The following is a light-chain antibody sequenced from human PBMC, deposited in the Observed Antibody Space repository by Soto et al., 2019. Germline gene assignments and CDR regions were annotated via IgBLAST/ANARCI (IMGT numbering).Light chain of an antibody. J-gene: IGKJ1*01. Sequence: DTQMTQSPSSLSASVVDRITITGRASQSISTYLTWYQQKPGKAPNLFIYDASNLQSGVPSRFRGSGSGTDFTITISSLQHEAFATYYCQQSDSLLTFGQGTKVEIK. CDR1: QSISTY. CDR2: DAS. V-gene: IGKV1-39*01. CDR3: QQSDSLLT.